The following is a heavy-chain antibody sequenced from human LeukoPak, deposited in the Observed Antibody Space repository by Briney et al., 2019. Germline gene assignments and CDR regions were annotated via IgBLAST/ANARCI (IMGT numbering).Heavy chain of an antibody. CDR2: IYYSGST. Sequence: SETLSLTCTVSGGSISSSSYYWGWIRQPPGKGLEWIGSIYYSGSTYYNPSLKSRVTISVDRSKNQFSLKLSSVTAADTAVYYCARNSGSYFDYWGQGTVVTVSS. V-gene: IGHV4-39*07. CDR3: ARNSGSYFDY. CDR1: GGSISSSSYY. J-gene: IGHJ4*02. D-gene: IGHD1-26*01.